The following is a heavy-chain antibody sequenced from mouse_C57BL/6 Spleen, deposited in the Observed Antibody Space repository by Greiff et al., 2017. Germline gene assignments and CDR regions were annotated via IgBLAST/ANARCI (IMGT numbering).Heavy chain of an antibody. Sequence: EVMLVESGGGLVKPGGSLRLSCAASGFTFSSYAMSWVRQTPEKRLAWVATISDGGSYTYYPDNVKGRFTISRDNAKNNLYLQMSHLKSEDTAMYYCARNWDYFDYWGQGTTLTVSS. CDR3: ARNWDYFDY. J-gene: IGHJ2*01. D-gene: IGHD4-1*01. CDR2: ISDGGSYT. CDR1: GFTFSSYA. V-gene: IGHV5-4*03.